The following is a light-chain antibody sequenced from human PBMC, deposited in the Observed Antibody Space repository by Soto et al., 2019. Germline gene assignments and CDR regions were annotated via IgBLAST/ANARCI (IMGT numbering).Light chain of an antibody. Sequence: QLVLTQSSSASASLGSSVKLTCTLSSRHSRYSIAWHQQQPGKAPRYLMRLERSGSYNKGSGVPDRFSGSSSGADRYLTISNLQSEDEADYYCETLDISTHKVFGGGTKVTVL. CDR3: ETLDISTHKV. CDR2: LERSGSY. V-gene: IGLV4-60*03. J-gene: IGLJ2*01. CDR1: SRHSRYS.